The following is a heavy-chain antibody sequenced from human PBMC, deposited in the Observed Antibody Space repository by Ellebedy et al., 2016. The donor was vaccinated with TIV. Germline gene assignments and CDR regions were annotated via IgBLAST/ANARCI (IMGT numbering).Heavy chain of an antibody. J-gene: IGHJ3*02. CDR2: INQGGSVK. V-gene: IGHV3-7*01. D-gene: IGHD7-27*01. CDR3: ARDMAWGNERVVDAFDM. Sequence: GESLKISCAASRFSFSSYWMSWVRQAPGKGLEWVANINQGGSVKYYVDSVKGRFTISRDNAKNSLYLQMNGLGVEDTAVYFCARDMAWGNERVVDAFDMWGHGTLVTVSS. CDR1: RFSFSSYW.